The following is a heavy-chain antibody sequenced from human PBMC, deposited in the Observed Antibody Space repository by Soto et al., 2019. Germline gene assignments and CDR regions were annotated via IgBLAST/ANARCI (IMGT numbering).Heavy chain of an antibody. CDR3: ARDHHRYSGYDYVDY. Sequence: QVQLVESGGGLVKPGGSLRLSCAASGFTFRDYYMSWIRQAPGKGLEWVSYISSSSSYTNYADSVKGRFTISRDNAKNSLYLQMNSLSAEDTAVYYCARDHHRYSGYDYVDYWGQGTLVTVSS. D-gene: IGHD5-12*01. CDR1: GFTFRDYY. CDR2: ISSSSSYT. V-gene: IGHV3-11*05. J-gene: IGHJ4*02.